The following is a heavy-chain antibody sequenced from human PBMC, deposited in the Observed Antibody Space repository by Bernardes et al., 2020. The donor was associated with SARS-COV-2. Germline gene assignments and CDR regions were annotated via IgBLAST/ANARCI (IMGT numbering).Heavy chain of an antibody. V-gene: IGHV4-38-2*01. Sequence: WETLSLTCAVSGYSISSGYYWGWIRQPPRKGLEWIGSIYHSGSTYYNPSLKSRVTISVDTSKNQFSLKLSSVTAADTAVYYCARRGSSSGWYYAFDIWGQGTMVTVSS. D-gene: IGHD6-19*01. CDR2: IYHSGST. CDR1: GYSISSGYY. CDR3: ARRGSSSGWYYAFDI. J-gene: IGHJ3*02.